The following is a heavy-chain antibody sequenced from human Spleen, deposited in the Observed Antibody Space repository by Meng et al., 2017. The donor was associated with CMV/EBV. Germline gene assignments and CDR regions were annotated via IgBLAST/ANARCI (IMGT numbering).Heavy chain of an antibody. V-gene: IGHV1-46*01. CDR3: ARGQIVPASIHVKFDP. J-gene: IGHJ5*02. CDR1: GDTYSNYY. CDR2: INPSGGSA. Sequence: SGDTYSNYYMTWVGPAPGQGLEWMGMINPSGGSATYAQTFQGGVTMTKDTSANTVFLELTSLRSDDTAVYYCARGQIVPASIHVKFDPWGQGNLVTVSS. D-gene: IGHD2-2*01.